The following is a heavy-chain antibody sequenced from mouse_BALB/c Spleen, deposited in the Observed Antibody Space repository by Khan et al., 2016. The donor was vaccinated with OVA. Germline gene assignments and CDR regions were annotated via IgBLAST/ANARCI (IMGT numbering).Heavy chain of an antibody. Sequence: QIQLVQSGPELKKPGETVKISCKASGYTFTNYGMNWVKQAPGKGLKWMGWINTYTGEPTYTDDFKGRFAFSLETSASTAYLQINNLKIEDMATXFCARGGRYWYLDVVGAGTTVTVSS. CDR3: ARGGRYWYLDV. V-gene: IGHV9-1*02. CDR2: INTYTGEP. CDR1: GYTFTNYG. J-gene: IGHJ1*01.